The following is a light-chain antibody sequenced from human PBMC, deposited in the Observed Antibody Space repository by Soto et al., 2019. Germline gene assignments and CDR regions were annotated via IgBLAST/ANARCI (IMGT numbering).Light chain of an antibody. Sequence: DFQMTQSPSSLSASVGDRVTITCRASQGINNYLAWYQQKPGKVPKLLIYGASSLQSGVTSRFSGSGSGTDFTLIISNLQPEDVATYYCQKHNGAPFTFGPGTKVDIK. CDR3: QKHNGAPFT. J-gene: IGKJ3*01. V-gene: IGKV1-27*01. CDR1: QGINNY. CDR2: GAS.